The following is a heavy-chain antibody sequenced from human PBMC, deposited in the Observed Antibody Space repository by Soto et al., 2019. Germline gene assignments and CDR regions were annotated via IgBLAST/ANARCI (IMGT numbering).Heavy chain of an antibody. V-gene: IGHV1-69*08. Sequence: QVQLVQSGAEVKKPGSSVKVSCKASGGTFSSYTISWVRQAPGQGLEWMGRIIPILGIANYAQKFQGRVPSTAYKATSTAYRGLSSLSSEDTAVYYCARDREKLVVVVAATPRWFDPWGQGTLVTVSS. D-gene: IGHD2-15*01. CDR3: ARDREKLVVVVAATPRWFDP. J-gene: IGHJ5*02. CDR1: GGTFSSYT. CDR2: IIPILGIA.